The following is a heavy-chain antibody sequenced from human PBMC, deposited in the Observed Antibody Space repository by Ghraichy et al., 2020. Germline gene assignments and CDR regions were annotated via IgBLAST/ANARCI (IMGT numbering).Heavy chain of an antibody. CDR3: ARDSNLPQDPYCSSTSCYAYYYYYMDV. CDR1: GFTFSDYY. Sequence: GGSLRLSCAASGFTFSDYYMSWIRQAPGKGLEWVSYISSSSSYTNYADSVKGRFTISRDNAKNSLYLQMNSLRAEDTAVYYCARDSNLPQDPYCSSTSCYAYYYYYMDVWGKGTTVTVSS. V-gene: IGHV3-11*06. D-gene: IGHD2-2*01. CDR2: ISSSSSYT. J-gene: IGHJ6*03.